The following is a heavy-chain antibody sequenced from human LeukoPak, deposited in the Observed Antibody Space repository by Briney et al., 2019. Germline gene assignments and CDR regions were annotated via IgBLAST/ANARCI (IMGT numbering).Heavy chain of an antibody. CDR3: AKSLIRLGCSIDY. J-gene: IGHJ4*02. D-gene: IGHD2-15*01. Sequence: GGSLRLSCAASGFTFSSYGMHWVRQAPGKGLEWVAVIWYDGSNKYYADSVKGRFTISRDNSKNTLYLQMNSLRAEDTAVYYCAKSLIRLGCSIDYWGQGTLVTVSS. CDR1: GFTFSSYG. V-gene: IGHV3-33*06. CDR2: IWYDGSNK.